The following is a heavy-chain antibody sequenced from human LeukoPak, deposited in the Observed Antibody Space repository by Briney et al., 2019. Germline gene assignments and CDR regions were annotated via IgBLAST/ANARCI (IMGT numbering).Heavy chain of an antibody. CDR3: ARGLQLYSWFDP. Sequence: ASVTVSFTASGYTFTSYGISWVRQAPGQGLEWMGWISAYNGNTNYAQKLQGRVTMTTDTSTSTAYMELRSLRSDDTAVYYCARGLQLYSWFDPWGQGTLVTVSS. V-gene: IGHV1-18*01. CDR2: ISAYNGNT. D-gene: IGHD4-11*01. J-gene: IGHJ5*02. CDR1: GYTFTSYG.